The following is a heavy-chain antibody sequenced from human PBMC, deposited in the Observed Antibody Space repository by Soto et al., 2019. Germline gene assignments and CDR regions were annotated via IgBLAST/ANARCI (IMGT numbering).Heavy chain of an antibody. CDR1: GGSFSGYY. J-gene: IGHJ6*02. CDR2: INHSGST. V-gene: IGHV4-34*01. D-gene: IGHD3-3*01. Sequence: PSETLSLTCAVYGGSFSGYYWNWIRQPPGKGLEWIGEINHSGSTNYNPSLKSRVTISVDTSKNQFSLKLSSVTAADTAVYYCARSATIFGVVIIQSYYYGMDVWGQGTTVTVSS. CDR3: ARSATIFGVVIIQSYYYGMDV.